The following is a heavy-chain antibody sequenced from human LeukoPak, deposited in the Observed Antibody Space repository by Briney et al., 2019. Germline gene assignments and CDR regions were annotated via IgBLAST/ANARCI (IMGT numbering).Heavy chain of an antibody. J-gene: IGHJ3*02. CDR2: ISRSSSTI. CDR1: GFTFSSYA. Sequence: GGSLRLSCAASGFTFSSYAMSWVRRAPGKGLEWVSYISRSSSTIYYADSVKGRFTISRDNAKNSLYLQMNSLRDEDTAVYYCARDQFYAFDIWGQGTMVTVSS. CDR3: ARDQFYAFDI. V-gene: IGHV3-48*02.